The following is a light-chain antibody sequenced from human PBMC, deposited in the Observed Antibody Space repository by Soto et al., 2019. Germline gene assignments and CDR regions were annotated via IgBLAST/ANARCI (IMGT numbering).Light chain of an antibody. CDR3: QSYDNSLRGYVL. J-gene: IGLJ2*01. Sequence: QSVLTQAPSVSGAPGQRVTISCTGGSSNIGAGYDVHWYQQLPGTAPKLLIYGNTNRPSGVPDRFSGSKSGTSASLAITGLPAQDEAGYYCQSYDNSLRGYVLFGGGTKLTVL. CDR2: GNT. CDR1: SSNIGAGYD. V-gene: IGLV1-40*01.